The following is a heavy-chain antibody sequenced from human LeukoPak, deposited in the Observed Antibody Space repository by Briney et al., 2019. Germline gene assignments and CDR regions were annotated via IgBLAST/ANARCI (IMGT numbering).Heavy chain of an antibody. D-gene: IGHD1-26*01. J-gene: IGHJ1*01. CDR2: ISYDGSNK. Sequence: GGSLRLSCAASGFTFSSYGMHWVRQAPGKGLEWVAVISYDGSNKYYADSVKGRFTISRDNSKNTLYLQMNSLRAEDTAVYYCAKDGAIVGATNFQHWGQGTLVTVSS. V-gene: IGHV3-30*18. CDR1: GFTFSSYG. CDR3: AKDGAIVGATNFQH.